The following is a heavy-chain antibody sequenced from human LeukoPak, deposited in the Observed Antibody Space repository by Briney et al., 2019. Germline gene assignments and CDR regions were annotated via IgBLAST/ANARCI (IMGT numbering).Heavy chain of an antibody. J-gene: IGHJ4*02. CDR2: ISGSGGST. CDR3: ARGNFRRDGYNFDY. CDR1: GFTFSSYA. D-gene: IGHD5-24*01. V-gene: IGHV3-23*01. Sequence: GGSLRLSCAASGFTFSSYAMSWVRQAPGKGLEWASAISGSGGSTYYADSVKGRFTVSRDNSKNTLYLQMNSLRAEDTAVFYCARGNFRRDGYNFDYWGQGTLVTVSS.